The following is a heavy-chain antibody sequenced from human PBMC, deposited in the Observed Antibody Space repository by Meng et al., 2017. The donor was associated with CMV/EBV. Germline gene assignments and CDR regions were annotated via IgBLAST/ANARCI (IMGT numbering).Heavy chain of an antibody. CDR3: ASGGTSWNMFDP. D-gene: IGHD2-2*01. CDR2: IYYSGST. J-gene: IGHJ5*02. CDR1: GGSISSGDYY. V-gene: IGHV4-30-4*08. Sequence: LRLSCTVSGGSISSGDYYWSWIRQPPGKGLEWIGYIYYSGSTYYNPSLKSRVTISVDTSKNQFSLKLSSVTAADTAVYYCASGGTSWNMFDPWGQGTLVTVSS.